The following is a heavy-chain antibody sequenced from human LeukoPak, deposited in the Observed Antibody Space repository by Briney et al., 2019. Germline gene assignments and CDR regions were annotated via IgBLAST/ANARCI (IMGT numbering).Heavy chain of an antibody. CDR3: ARVYGESGYDILTGYYRGDFDY. CDR1: GYTFTGYY. Sequence: VASVKVSCKASGYTFTGYYMHWVRQAPGQGLEWMGIINPSGGSTCYAEKFKGRVTITRDTSTSTVYMELSSLRSEDTAVYYCARVYGESGYDILTGYYRGDFDYWGQGTLVTVSS. CDR2: INPSGGST. D-gene: IGHD3-9*01. J-gene: IGHJ4*02. V-gene: IGHV1-46*01.